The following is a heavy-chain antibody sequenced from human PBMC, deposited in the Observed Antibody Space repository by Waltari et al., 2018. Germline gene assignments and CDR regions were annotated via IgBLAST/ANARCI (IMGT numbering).Heavy chain of an antibody. CDR1: GDTFTTYS. CDR2: FIPVVDRA. CDR3: ATPDSTSSRVFGMYV. V-gene: IGHV1-69*09. D-gene: IGHD5-18*01. Sequence: QVQLVQSGAEVRKPGSSVKVSCKASGDTFTTYSITWVRQAPGQGLEWMGMFIPVVDRANYAQKFHGRVAITADKSTATAYLELANLQSDDTAVYYCATPDSTSSRVFGMYVWGQGTTVTVSS. J-gene: IGHJ6*02.